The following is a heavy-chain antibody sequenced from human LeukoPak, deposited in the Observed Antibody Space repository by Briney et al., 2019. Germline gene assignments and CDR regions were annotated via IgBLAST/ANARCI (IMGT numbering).Heavy chain of an antibody. CDR3: AKKGQADDGGKPD. Sequence: GGSLRLSCAASGFTFSKYDLSWVRQAPGKGLEGVSAIDRGVGSTYYADSVKGRFTISRDNSKNTLYLQMNNLRVDDTAVYYCAKKGQADDGGKPDWGQGTLVTVSS. J-gene: IGHJ4*02. CDR2: IDRGVGST. V-gene: IGHV3-23*01. CDR1: GFTFSKYD.